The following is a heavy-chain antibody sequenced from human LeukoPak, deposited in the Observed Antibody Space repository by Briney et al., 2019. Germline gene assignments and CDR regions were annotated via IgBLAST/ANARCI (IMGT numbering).Heavy chain of an antibody. D-gene: IGHD1-1*01. CDR1: GGTFSSYA. V-gene: IGHV1-69*05. Sequence: ASVKVSCKASGGTFSSYAISWVRQAPGQGLEWMGGIIPIFGTANYAQKLQGRVTMTTDTSTSTAYMELRSLRSDDTAVYYCARGGGTERRGVFYNWFDPWGQGTLVTVSS. CDR3: ARGGGTERRGVFYNWFDP. J-gene: IGHJ5*02. CDR2: IIPIFGTA.